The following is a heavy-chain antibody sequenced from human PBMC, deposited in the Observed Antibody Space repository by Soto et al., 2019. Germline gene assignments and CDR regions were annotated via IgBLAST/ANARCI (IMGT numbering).Heavy chain of an antibody. D-gene: IGHD3-16*01. J-gene: IGHJ4*02. CDR3: ASVTFGGVVLAH. V-gene: IGHV4-59*01. CDR2: VYFNGNT. Sequence: SETLSLTCTVSAASFSKYYWTWIRQPPGKGLEWIGYVYFNGNTNYNPSLKRRVSISIDTSKNQISLTLNSVTAADTAVYYCASVTFGGVVLAHWGQGTLVTV. CDR1: AASFSKYY.